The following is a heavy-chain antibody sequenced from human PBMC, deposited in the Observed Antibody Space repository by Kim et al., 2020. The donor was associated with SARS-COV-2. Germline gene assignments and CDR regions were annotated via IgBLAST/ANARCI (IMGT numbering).Heavy chain of an antibody. CDR1: GFTFSSHW. CDR2: VNEDGSHT. J-gene: IGHJ6*02. D-gene: IGHD2-2*02. CDR3: ARGAIGRYAVDV. Sequence: GGSLRLSCAASGFTFSSHWMHWVRQAPEKGLVWVSRVNEDGSHTSYADSVKGRFTISRDNAKNTLYLEMSSLRAEDTALYYCARGAIGRYAVDVWGQGTTITVSS. V-gene: IGHV3-74*01.